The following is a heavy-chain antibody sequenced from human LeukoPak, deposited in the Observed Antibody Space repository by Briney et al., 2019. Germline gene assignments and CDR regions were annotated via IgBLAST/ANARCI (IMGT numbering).Heavy chain of an antibody. CDR2: ISAYNGNT. V-gene: IGHV1-18*01. CDR3: ARDKLRFLELGVGAFDI. Sequence: GASVKVSCKASGYTFTSYGISWVRQAPGQGLEWMGWISAYNGNTNYAQKLQGRVTMTTDTSTSTAYMELRSLRPDDTAVYYCARDKLRFLELGVGAFDIWGQGTMVTVSS. J-gene: IGHJ3*02. D-gene: IGHD3-3*01. CDR1: GYTFTSYG.